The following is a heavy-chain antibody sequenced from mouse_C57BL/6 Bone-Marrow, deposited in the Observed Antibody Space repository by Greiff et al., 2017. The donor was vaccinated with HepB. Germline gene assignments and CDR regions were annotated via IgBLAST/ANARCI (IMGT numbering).Heavy chain of an antibody. Sequence: VQLQQPGAELVMPGASVKLSCKASGYTFTSYWMHWVKQRPGQGLEWIGEIDPSDSYTNYNQKFKGKSTLTVDKSSSTAYMELSSLTSEASAVYYCARWWEYAMDYWGQGTSVTVSS. V-gene: IGHV1-69*01. CDR3: ARWWEYAMDY. J-gene: IGHJ4*01. D-gene: IGHD1-1*02. CDR1: GYTFTSYW. CDR2: IDPSDSYT.